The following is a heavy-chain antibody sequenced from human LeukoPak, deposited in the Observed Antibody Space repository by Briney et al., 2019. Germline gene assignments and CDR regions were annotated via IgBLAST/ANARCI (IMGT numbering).Heavy chain of an antibody. V-gene: IGHV4-34*01. J-gene: IGHJ4*02. CDR2: INHSGST. Sequence: SETLSLTCAVYGGSFSGYYWSWIRQPPGKGLEWIGEINHSGSTNYNPSLKSRVTISVDTSKNQFSLKLSSVTAADTAVYYCARVKAGYYGSGGYNFDYWGQGTLVTVSS. CDR3: ARVKAGYYGSGGYNFDY. CDR1: GGSFSGYY. D-gene: IGHD3-10*01.